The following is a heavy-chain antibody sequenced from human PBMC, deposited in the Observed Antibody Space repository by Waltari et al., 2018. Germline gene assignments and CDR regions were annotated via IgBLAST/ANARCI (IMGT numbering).Heavy chain of an antibody. CDR1: GGPFRTYV. CDR2: ITPCFETT. Sequence: QVQPVQSGPAVGKRGSSVKVACKASGGPFRTYVFNWARQGPGQGLEWMGAITPCFETTNYAQLFQGRITLTADESTSTVYMELNSLRSDDTAVFYCATSSLSSPAGLDVWGQGTTVTVSS. CDR3: ATSSLSSPAGLDV. D-gene: IGHD3-16*02. V-gene: IGHV1-69*12. J-gene: IGHJ6*02.